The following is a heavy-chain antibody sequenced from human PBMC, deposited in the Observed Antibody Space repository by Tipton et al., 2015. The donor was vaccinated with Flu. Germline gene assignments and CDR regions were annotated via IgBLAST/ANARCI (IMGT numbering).Heavy chain of an antibody. Sequence: QLVQSGGGLVQPGGSLRLSCVASGFTFSSYWMSWVRQAPGKGLEWVANIKQDGSEKYYVDSVKGRFTISRDNAKNSLFLQMNSLRAEDTAVYYCVSRIGGAPGNYWGQGTLVTVSS. V-gene: IGHV3-7*01. CDR3: VSRIGGAPGNY. D-gene: IGHD2-15*01. J-gene: IGHJ4*02. CDR2: IKQDGSEK. CDR1: GFTFSSYW.